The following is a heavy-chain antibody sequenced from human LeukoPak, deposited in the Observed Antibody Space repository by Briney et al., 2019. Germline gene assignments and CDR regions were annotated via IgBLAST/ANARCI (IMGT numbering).Heavy chain of an antibody. CDR2: INHSGST. Sequence: SETLSLTCAVYGGSFSGYYWSWIRQPPGKGLEWIGEINHSGSTNYNPSLKSRVTISVDTSKYQFSLKLSSVTAADTAVYYCARRVRWLVGYYYYYYMDVWGKGTTVTVSS. J-gene: IGHJ6*03. CDR3: ARRVRWLVGYYYYYYMDV. D-gene: IGHD6-19*01. V-gene: IGHV4-34*01. CDR1: GGSFSGYY.